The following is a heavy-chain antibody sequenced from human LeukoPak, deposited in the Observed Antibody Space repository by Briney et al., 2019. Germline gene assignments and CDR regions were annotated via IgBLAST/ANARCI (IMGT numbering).Heavy chain of an antibody. Sequence: GGSLRLSCTASGFTFSDYWMTWVRQAPGKGPERVANITQDGSQRYYVDSVRGRFTISRDNAKNSLFLQMNGLRAEDTAVYYCARRGGSSSRRSPIDYWGQGTLVTVSS. J-gene: IGHJ4*02. CDR3: ARRGGSSSRRSPIDY. CDR1: GFTFSDYW. V-gene: IGHV3-7*01. CDR2: ITQDGSQR. D-gene: IGHD6-6*01.